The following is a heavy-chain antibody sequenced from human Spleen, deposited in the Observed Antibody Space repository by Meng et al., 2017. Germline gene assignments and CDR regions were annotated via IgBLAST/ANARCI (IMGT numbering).Heavy chain of an antibody. CDR3: ARARARDTYYYDSSDLYAFDI. Sequence: ASVKVSCKASGYTFTSYDINWVRQATGQGLEWMGWMNPNSGNTGYAQKFQGRVTFTRNTSISTAYMELSSLRSEDTAVYYCARARARDTYYYDSSDLYAFDIWGQGTMVTVSS. CDR1: GYTFTSYD. CDR2: MNPNSGNT. V-gene: IGHV1-8*01. D-gene: IGHD3-22*01. J-gene: IGHJ3*02.